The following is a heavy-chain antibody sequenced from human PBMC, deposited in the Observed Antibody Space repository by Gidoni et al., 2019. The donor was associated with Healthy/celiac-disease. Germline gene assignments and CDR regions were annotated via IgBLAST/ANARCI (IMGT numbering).Heavy chain of an antibody. CDR2: IYSGGST. CDR3: ARDFPPSKRSEYSGSLGY. Sequence: EVQLVESGGGLVQPGGSLRLSCAASGFTVSSNYISWVRQAPGKGLEWVSVIYSGGSTYYADSVKGRFTISRHNSKNTLYLQMNSLRAEDTAVYYCARDFPPSKRSEYSGSLGYWGQGTLVTVSS. D-gene: IGHD1-26*01. V-gene: IGHV3-53*04. CDR1: GFTVSSNY. J-gene: IGHJ4*02.